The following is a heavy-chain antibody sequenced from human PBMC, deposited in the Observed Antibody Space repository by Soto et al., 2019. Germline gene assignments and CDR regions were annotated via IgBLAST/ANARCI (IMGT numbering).Heavy chain of an antibody. D-gene: IGHD1-20*01. V-gene: IGHV5-51*01. CDR2: IYPGDSDI. CDR3: ARPTNWNNENDD. Sequence: GESLNISCKASGYTFTNYWIGWVRQMPGKGLEWMGIIYPGDSDIKYSPSFQGQVTISADKSVNTAYLQWTSLQASDTAMYYCARPTNWNNENDDWGQGTLVTVS. J-gene: IGHJ4*02. CDR1: GYTFTNYW.